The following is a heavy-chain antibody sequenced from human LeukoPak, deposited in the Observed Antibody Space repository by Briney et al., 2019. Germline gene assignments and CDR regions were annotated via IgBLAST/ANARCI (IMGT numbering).Heavy chain of an antibody. CDR1: GFTLSSYE. J-gene: IGHJ4*02. CDR2: IRGSGGGT. V-gene: IGHV3-23*01. CDR3: AKAGIGVVGYFDY. Sequence: GGSLRLSCAVSGFTLSSYEMNWVRQAPGKGLEWVSAIRGSGGGTYYADSVKGRFTISRDNSKNTLYLQMNSLRDEDTALYYCAKAGIGVVGYFDYWGQGTLVTVSS. D-gene: IGHD6-19*01.